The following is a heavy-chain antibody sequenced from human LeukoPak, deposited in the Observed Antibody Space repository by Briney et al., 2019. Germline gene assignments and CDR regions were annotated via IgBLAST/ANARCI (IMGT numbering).Heavy chain of an antibody. V-gene: IGHV4-30-2*01. D-gene: IGHD1-26*01. Sequence: SQTLSLTCAVSGGSISSGGYSWSWIRQPPGKGLEWIGYIYHSGSTYYNPSLKSRVTISVDKSKNQFSLKLSSVTAADTAVYYCARAPVGAISFWFDPWGQGTLVTVSS. CDR1: GGSISSGGYS. J-gene: IGHJ5*02. CDR3: ARAPVGAISFWFDP. CDR2: IYHSGST.